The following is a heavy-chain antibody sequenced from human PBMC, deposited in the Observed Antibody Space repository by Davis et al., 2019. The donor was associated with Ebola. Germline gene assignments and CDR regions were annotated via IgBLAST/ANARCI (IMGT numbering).Heavy chain of an antibody. CDR3: ARDQYDILTGYLGY. CDR2: ISSSSSYI. Sequence: PGGSLRLSCAASGFTFSSYSMNWVRQAPGKGLEWVSSISSSSSYIYYADSVKGRFTISRDNSKNTLYLQMNSLRAEDTAVYYCARDQYDILTGYLGYWGQGTLVTVSS. D-gene: IGHD3-9*01. J-gene: IGHJ4*02. V-gene: IGHV3-21*01. CDR1: GFTFSSYS.